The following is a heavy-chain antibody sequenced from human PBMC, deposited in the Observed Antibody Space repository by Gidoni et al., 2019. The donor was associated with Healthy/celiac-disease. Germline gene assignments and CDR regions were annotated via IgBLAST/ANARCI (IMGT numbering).Heavy chain of an antibody. J-gene: IGHJ4*02. CDR3: ARGKNFDD. CDR1: GFTCSRHA. Sequence: QVQPVETGGGVVQPWRSLRRSRAASGFTCSRHAMHWIRQAPGKGLEWVAVISYDGSNKYCAVSVKGRFTITRDNSKNTMYLQMNSPRAEDTAVYYCARGKNFDDWGQGTLVTVSS. V-gene: IGHV3-30*04. CDR2: ISYDGSNK.